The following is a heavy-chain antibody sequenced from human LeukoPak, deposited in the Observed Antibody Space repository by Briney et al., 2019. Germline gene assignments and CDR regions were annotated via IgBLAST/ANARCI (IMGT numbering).Heavy chain of an antibody. Sequence: GGSLRLSCAASGFTFSSYSMNWVRQAAGKGLEWVSSISSSSSYIYYADSVKGRFTISRDNAKNSLYLQMNSLRAEDTAVYYCARAMYYDYVWGTSYGMDVWGQGTTVTVSS. CDR3: ARAMYYDYVWGTSYGMDV. V-gene: IGHV3-21*01. D-gene: IGHD3-16*01. CDR2: ISSSSSYI. J-gene: IGHJ6*02. CDR1: GFTFSSYS.